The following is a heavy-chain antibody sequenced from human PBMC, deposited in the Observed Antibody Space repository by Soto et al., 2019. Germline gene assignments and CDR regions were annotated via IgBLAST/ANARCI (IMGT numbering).Heavy chain of an antibody. D-gene: IGHD6-19*01. V-gene: IGHV2-5*02. CDR1: GFSLSSPAEG. CDR3: AHGSGWLSDY. CDR2: IYWDDDK. J-gene: IGHJ4*02. Sequence: QITLKESGPTLVKPTQTLTLTCTFSGFSLSSPAEGVNWIRQPPGKALEWLALIYWDDDKQYSPSLRSRLTITKDTSKNQVVLTMTNMDPVDTATYYCAHGSGWLSDYWGQGTLVTVSS.